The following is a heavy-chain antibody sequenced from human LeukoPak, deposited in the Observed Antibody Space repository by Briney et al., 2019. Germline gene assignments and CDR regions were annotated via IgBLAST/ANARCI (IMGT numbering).Heavy chain of an antibody. Sequence: SETLSLTCTVSGGSISSYYWNWIRQPPGEGLEWIGYFHYSGSTYYNPSLKSRVTISVDTSKNQFSLKLSSVTAADTAVYYCARELKGEIALWGQGTLVTVSS. CDR1: GGSISSYY. CDR2: FHYSGST. J-gene: IGHJ4*02. CDR3: ARELKGEIAL. D-gene: IGHD5-24*01. V-gene: IGHV4-59*12.